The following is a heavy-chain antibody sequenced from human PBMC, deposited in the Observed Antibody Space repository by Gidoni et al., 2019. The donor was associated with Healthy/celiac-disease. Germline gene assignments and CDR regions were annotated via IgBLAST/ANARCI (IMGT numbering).Heavy chain of an antibody. CDR1: GYPFTGSY. CDR2: INPNSGGT. D-gene: IGHD3-10*01. Sequence: QVQLVQSGAEVKKPGASVKVFCNASGYPFTGSYMHWVRQSPGQGLEWMGWINPNSGGTNYAQKFQGRVTMTRDTSISTAYMELSRLRSDDTAVYYCARDRGHYYGSGSYYLSSTNWFDPWGQGTLVTVSS. J-gene: IGHJ5*02. V-gene: IGHV1-2*02. CDR3: ARDRGHYYGSGSYYLSSTNWFDP.